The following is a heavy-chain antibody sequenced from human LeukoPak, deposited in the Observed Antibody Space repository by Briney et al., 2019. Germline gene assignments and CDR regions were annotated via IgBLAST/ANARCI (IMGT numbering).Heavy chain of an antibody. D-gene: IGHD5-12*01. CDR1: GFTFCDYY. Sequence: GGSLRLSCSASGFTFCDYYMIWILQAPGKGLKCVAIIWDDGSNKYYADSVKGRFTISRDNSKNTLYLQMNSLRAEDTAVYYCAREGFSGYDPGWYFDYWGQGTLVTVSS. V-gene: IGHV3-33*08. J-gene: IGHJ4*02. CDR2: IWDDGSNK. CDR3: AREGFSGYDPGWYFDY.